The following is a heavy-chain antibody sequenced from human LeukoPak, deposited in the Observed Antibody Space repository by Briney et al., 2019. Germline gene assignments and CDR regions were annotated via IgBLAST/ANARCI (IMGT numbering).Heavy chain of an antibody. CDR3: ARERDTYYYDSSGYSGLLNYFDY. CDR2: ISSSSSYI. J-gene: IGHJ4*02. Sequence: PGGSLRLSCAASGFTFSSYSMNWVRQAPGKGLGWVSSISSSSSYIYYADSVKGRFTISRDNAKNSLYLQMNSLRAEDTSVYYCARERDTYYYDSSGYSGLLNYFDYWGQGTLVTGSS. CDR1: GFTFSSYS. V-gene: IGHV3-21*01. D-gene: IGHD3-22*01.